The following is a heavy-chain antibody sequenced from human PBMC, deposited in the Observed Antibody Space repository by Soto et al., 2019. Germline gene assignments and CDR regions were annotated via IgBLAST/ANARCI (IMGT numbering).Heavy chain of an antibody. Sequence: EVQLVESGGGLVQPGGSLRLSCAASGFTFSTYSMNWVRQAPGKGLEWVSYISSSSSTIYYADSVKGRFTISRDNAKNSLYLQMNSLRDEDTAVYSCIGAGGATDWFDPWGQGTLVTVSS. J-gene: IGHJ5*02. D-gene: IGHD3-10*01. CDR3: IGAGGATDWFDP. CDR1: GFTFSTYS. CDR2: ISSSSSTI. V-gene: IGHV3-48*02.